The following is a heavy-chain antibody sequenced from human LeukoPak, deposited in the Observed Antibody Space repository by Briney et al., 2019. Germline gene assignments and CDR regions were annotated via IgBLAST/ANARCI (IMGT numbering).Heavy chain of an antibody. V-gene: IGHV1-69*13. Sequence: ASVKVSCKASGGTFSSYAISWVRQAPGQGLEWMGGIIPIFGTANYAQKFQGRVTITADESTSTAYMELSSLRSEDTAVYYCARARDYYDSSGYLSDAFDIWGQGTMVTVSS. J-gene: IGHJ3*02. CDR3: ARARDYYDSSGYLSDAFDI. CDR2: IIPIFGTA. CDR1: GGTFSSYA. D-gene: IGHD3-22*01.